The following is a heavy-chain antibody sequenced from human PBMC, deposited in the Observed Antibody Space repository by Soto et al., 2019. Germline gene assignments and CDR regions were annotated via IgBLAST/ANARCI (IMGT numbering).Heavy chain of an antibody. D-gene: IGHD6-19*01. V-gene: IGHV3-64D*08. CDR3: VTNSGWSLRDFDY. Sequence: GGSLRLSCSASGLTFSSFTMHWVRQAPGKGLEYVSAINSNGGSANYGDPVKGRFTISRDNPKNTLYLQMSSLRVEDTALYYCVTNSGWSLRDFDYWGRGTLVTVSS. CDR1: GLTFSSFT. CDR2: INSNGGSA. J-gene: IGHJ4*02.